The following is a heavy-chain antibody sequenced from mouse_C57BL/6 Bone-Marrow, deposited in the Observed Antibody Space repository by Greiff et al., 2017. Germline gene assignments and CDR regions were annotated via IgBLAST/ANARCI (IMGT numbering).Heavy chain of an antibody. CDR3: GDYGGY. Sequence: QVQLQQSGAELVMPGASVKLSCKASGYTFTSYWMHWVKQRPGQGLEWIGEIDPSDSYTNYNQKFKGKATLTVDTSSSTAYMQLSSLTSEDSAVXYCGDYGGYWGQGTLVTVSA. CDR1: GYTFTSYW. V-gene: IGHV1-69*01. CDR2: IDPSDSYT. D-gene: IGHD1-1*02. J-gene: IGHJ3*02.